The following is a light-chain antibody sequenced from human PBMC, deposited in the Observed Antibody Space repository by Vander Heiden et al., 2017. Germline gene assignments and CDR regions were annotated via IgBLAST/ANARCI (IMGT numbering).Light chain of an antibody. CDR2: GAS. J-gene: IGKJ4*01. CDR1: QGISDY. CDR3: RKDNSAPLT. Sequence: DIQLTQSPSSLSASVGDRVTITCRASQGISDYFAWYQQKPGKGPRVLIYGASTLQSGVPSRFSGSGSGADFTLTISSLQPEDVATYYCRKDNSAPLTFGGGTKVEIK. V-gene: IGKV1-27*01.